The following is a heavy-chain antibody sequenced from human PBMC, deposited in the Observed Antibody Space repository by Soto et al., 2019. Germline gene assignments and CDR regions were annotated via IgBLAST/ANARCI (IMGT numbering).Heavy chain of an antibody. CDR2: IKPDGSDK. D-gene: IGHD3-22*01. CDR3: ARILSSSARDY. J-gene: IGHJ4*02. Sequence: GGSLRLSCAASGFTFSSYSMSWVRQAPGKGLQWVASIKPDGSDKYYMDSVKGRLAISRDNAKNSLYLQMNSLRAEDTALYYCARILSSSARDYWGQGALVTVSS. CDR1: GFTFSSYS. V-gene: IGHV3-7*03.